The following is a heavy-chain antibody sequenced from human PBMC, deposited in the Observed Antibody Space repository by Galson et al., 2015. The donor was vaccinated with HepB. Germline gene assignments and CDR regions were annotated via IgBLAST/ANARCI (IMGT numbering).Heavy chain of an antibody. CDR1: GSTFTSYY. J-gene: IGHJ4*02. D-gene: IGHD3-10*01. V-gene: IGHV1-46*03. CDR3: ARDLGRGVPEDY. Sequence: SVKVSCKASGSTFTSYYMHWVRQAPGQGLEWMGIINPSGGSTSYAQKFQGRVTMTRDTSTSTVYMELSSLRSEDTAMYYCARDLGRGVPEDYWGQGTLVTVSS. CDR2: INPSGGST.